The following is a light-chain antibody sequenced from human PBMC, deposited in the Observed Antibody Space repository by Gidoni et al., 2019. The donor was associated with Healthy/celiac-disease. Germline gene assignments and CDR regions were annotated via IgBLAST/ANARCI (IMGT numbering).Light chain of an antibody. CDR3: CSYAGSSTFDVV. CDR2: EGS. CDR1: SSDVGSYNL. Sequence: SALTQPASVSGSPGQSITISCTGTSSDVGSYNLVSWYQQHPGKAPKRMIYEGSKRPSGVSKRFSGSKSGNTASLTISGLQAEDEADYYCCSYAGSSTFDVVFGGGTKLTVL. V-gene: IGLV2-23*03. J-gene: IGLJ2*01.